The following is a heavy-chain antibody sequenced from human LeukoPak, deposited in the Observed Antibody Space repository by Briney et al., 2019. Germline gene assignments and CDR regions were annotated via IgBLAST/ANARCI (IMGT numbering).Heavy chain of an antibody. CDR2: ISYDGSNK. CDR1: GFTFSSYA. CDR3: AREGLDCSGSTCQRATFDY. V-gene: IGHV3-30-3*01. Sequence: HTGRSLRLSCAASGFTFSSYAMHWVRQAPGKGLEWVAVISYDGSNKYYADSVKGRFTISRDNSKNTLYLQMNSLRAEDTAVYYCAREGLDCSGSTCQRATFDYWGQGILVTVSS. D-gene: IGHD3-22*01. J-gene: IGHJ4*02.